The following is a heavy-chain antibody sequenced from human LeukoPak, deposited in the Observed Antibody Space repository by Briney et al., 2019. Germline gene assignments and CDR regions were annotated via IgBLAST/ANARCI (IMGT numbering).Heavy chain of an antibody. CDR3: ARDRGKIRSYGYLPDY. CDR1: GFTFSGYW. CDR2: INAGGSNT. D-gene: IGHD5-18*01. V-gene: IGHV3-74*03. J-gene: IGHJ4*02. Sequence: GGSLRLSCAASGFTFSGYWMHWVRQAPGKGLVWVSHINAGGSNTVYADSVKGRFTISRDNSKNTLYLQMGSLRAEDMAVYYCARDRGKIRSYGYLPDYWGQGTLVTVSS.